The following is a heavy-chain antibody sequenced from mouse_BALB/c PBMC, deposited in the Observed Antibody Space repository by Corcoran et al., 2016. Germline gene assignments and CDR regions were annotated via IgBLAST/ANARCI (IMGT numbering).Heavy chain of an antibody. CDR1: GYTFSSYW. CDR3: ERIPQGNGYAMDY. Sequence: QVQLQQSGAELMKPGASMKLSCKATGYTFSSYWIEWVKQRPGHGLEWIGEILPGSGSTNYNEKFKGKATFTSDTSSNTAYMQLSSLTSEDSAVYYCERIPQGNGYAMDYWGQGTSVIVSS. V-gene: IGHV1-9*01. CDR2: ILPGSGST. D-gene: IGHD1-1*01. J-gene: IGHJ4*01.